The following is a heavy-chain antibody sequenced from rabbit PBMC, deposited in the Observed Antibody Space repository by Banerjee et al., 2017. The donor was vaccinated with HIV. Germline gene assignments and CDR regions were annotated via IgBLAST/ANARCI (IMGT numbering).Heavy chain of an antibody. CDR1: GFSFSSGYD. CDR2: IYTGDGRT. Sequence: QEQLEESGGGLVKPEGSLTLTCKASGFSFSSGYDMCWVRQAPGKGLEWIACIYTGDGRTYYASWAKGRFTISKTSSTTVTLQMTSLTAADTATYFCARLEGADGDGYPCAFDPWGPGTLVTVS. V-gene: IGHV1S45*01. J-gene: IGHJ2*01. CDR3: ARLEGADGDGYPCAFDP. D-gene: IGHD6-1*01.